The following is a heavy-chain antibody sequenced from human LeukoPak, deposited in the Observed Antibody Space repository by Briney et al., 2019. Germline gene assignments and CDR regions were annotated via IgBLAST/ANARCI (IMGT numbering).Heavy chain of an antibody. CDR3: ARTYCSGGSCHFDY. Sequence: PSEALSLTCTVSGGAISPYYWSWIRQPPGKGLEWIGYIYYSGSTKYDPSLKSRVTISVDTSKNQFSLKLSSATAADTAVYYCARTYCSGGSCHFDYWGQGTLVTVSS. J-gene: IGHJ4*02. CDR1: GGAISPYY. V-gene: IGHV4-59*08. D-gene: IGHD2-15*01. CDR2: IYYSGST.